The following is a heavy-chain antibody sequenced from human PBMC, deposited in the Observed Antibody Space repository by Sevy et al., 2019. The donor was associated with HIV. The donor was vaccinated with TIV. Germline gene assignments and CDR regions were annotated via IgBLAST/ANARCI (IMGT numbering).Heavy chain of an antibody. CDR1: GFTLSNYA. V-gene: IGHV3-23*01. CDR2: FSFGCGQI. CDR3: AREGCSKPHDY. D-gene: IGHD2-2*01. Sequence: GGSLRLSCAASGFTLSNYAMSWVRQAPGKGLEWVSTFSFGCGQINYADSVKGRFTISRDNSKNTLYLQMNSLRAEDTALYYCAREGCSKPHDYWGQGTLVTVSS. J-gene: IGHJ4*02.